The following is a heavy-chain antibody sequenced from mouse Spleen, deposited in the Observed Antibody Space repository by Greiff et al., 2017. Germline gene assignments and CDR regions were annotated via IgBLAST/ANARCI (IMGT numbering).Heavy chain of an antibody. CDR1: GYTFTSYW. CDR2: IHPDSGSP. Sequence: QVQLKQPGAELVKPGASVKLSCKASGYTFTSYWMHWVKQRPGQGLEWIGMIHPDSGSPNYNAKFKSKATLTVDKSSSTAYMQLSSLTSEDAAVYYCARTGYEYEDGTWFAYWGQRTLVTVSA. D-gene: IGHD2-4*01. V-gene: IGHV1-64*01. J-gene: IGHJ3*01. CDR3: ARTGYEYEDGTWFAY.